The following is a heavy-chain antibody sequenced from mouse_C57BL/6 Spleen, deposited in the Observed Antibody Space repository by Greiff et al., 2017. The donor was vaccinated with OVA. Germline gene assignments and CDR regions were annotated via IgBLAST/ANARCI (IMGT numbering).Heavy chain of an antibody. J-gene: IGHJ2*01. Sequence: EVKLLESGPGLVKPSQSLSLTCSVTGYSITSGYYWNWIRQFPGNKLEWMGYISYDGSNNYNPSLKNRISITRDTSKNQFFLKLNSVTTEDTATYYCARTAQVYYFDYWGQGTTLTVSS. CDR2: ISYDGSN. D-gene: IGHD3-2*02. CDR1: GYSITSGYY. V-gene: IGHV3-6*01. CDR3: ARTAQVYYFDY.